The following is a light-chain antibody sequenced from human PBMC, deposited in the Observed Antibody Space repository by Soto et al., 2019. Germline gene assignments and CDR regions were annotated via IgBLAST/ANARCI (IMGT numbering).Light chain of an antibody. CDR2: DVT. V-gene: IGLV2-14*01. J-gene: IGLJ1*01. CDR1: SSDVGDYNY. Sequence: QSALTQPASVSGSPGQSITISCTGTSSDVGDYNYVSWYQQHPGKAPKFMIYDVTIRPSGVSNRFSGSKSGNTASLTISGLQAEDEADYYCSSYTSSSRYVFGPGTKLTVL. CDR3: SSYTSSSRYV.